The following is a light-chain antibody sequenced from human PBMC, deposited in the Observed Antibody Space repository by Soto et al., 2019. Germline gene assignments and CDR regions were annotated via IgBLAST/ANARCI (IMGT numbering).Light chain of an antibody. Sequence: EIVLTQSPATLSVSPGERATLSCRASQNVYVNIAWYQQRPGQAPRLLIYGASTRVTGIPARFSGSGSGTEFTLTISSLQSEDFAVYYCQQYIRWPLTFGGGTKVDIK. J-gene: IGKJ4*01. CDR1: QNVYVN. V-gene: IGKV3-15*01. CDR2: GAS. CDR3: QQYIRWPLT.